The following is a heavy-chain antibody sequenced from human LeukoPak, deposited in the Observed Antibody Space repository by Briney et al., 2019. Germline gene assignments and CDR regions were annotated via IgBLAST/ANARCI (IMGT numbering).Heavy chain of an antibody. Sequence: ASVQVSCQGSGCTFTGYYMHWVRQAPAQGLEWMGWINPNSGGTNYAQKFQGRVTMTRHTSISTAYMKLSRLRSYDTAVYYCARGLGIAVARDLFDYWGQGTLVTVSS. CDR3: ARGLGIAVARDLFDY. J-gene: IGHJ4*02. D-gene: IGHD6-19*01. CDR1: GCTFTGYY. CDR2: INPNSGGT. V-gene: IGHV1-2*02.